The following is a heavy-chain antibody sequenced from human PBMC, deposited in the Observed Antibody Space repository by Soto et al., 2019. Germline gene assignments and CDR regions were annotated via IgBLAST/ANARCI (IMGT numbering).Heavy chain of an antibody. Sequence: QVQLVQSGAEVKKPGSSVKVSCKASGGTFSSYAISWVRQAPGQGLERMGGIIPIFGTANYAQKFQGRVTITADESTSTAYMELSSLRSEDTAVYYCARGYGTTIFYYYYGMDVWGQGTTVTVSS. D-gene: IGHD1-7*01. CDR2: IIPIFGTA. CDR1: GGTFSSYA. V-gene: IGHV1-69*01. J-gene: IGHJ6*02. CDR3: ARGYGTTIFYYYYGMDV.